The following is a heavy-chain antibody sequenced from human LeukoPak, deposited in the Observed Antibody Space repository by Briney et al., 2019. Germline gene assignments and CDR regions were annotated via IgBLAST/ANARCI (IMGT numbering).Heavy chain of an antibody. CDR3: ARARVIPASFDD. D-gene: IGHD3-16*02. Sequence: SETLSLTCTVSGGSITFGSYYWPWVRQPAGKGLEWIGRIYTSGRTFYNPSLKSRFTISMDTSMNQFSLRLSSVTAADTAVYYCARARVIPASFDDWGQGALVTVSS. J-gene: IGHJ4*02. CDR1: GGSITFGSYY. CDR2: IYTSGRT. V-gene: IGHV4-61*02.